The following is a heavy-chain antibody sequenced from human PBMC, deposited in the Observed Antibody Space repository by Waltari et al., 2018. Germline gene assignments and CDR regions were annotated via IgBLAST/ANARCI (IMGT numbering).Heavy chain of an antibody. CDR2: INAGNGTT. D-gene: IGHD2-15*01. CDR1: GYTFTSYA. V-gene: IGHV1-3*01. Sequence: QVQLVQSGAEVKKPGASVKVSCKASGYTFTSYAMHWVRQAPGQRLGWMGWINAGNGTTKESQKFTGRVTITRDTSAGTAYMELSSLRSEDTAVYYCAGEVGSGGSSDYYYYGMDVWGQGTTVTVSS. CDR3: AGEVGSGGSSDYYYYGMDV. J-gene: IGHJ6*02.